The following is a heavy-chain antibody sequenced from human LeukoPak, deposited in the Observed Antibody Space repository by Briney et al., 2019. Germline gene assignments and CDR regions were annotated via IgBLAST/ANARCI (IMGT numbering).Heavy chain of an antibody. CDR2: INHSGST. Sequence: SETLSLTCAVYGGSFSGHYWSWIRQPPGKGLEWIGEINHSGSTNYNPSLKSRVTISVDTSKNQFSLKLSSVTAADTAVYYCARGIVLRGPIDYWGQGTLVTVSS. D-gene: IGHD3-10*01. V-gene: IGHV4-34*01. J-gene: IGHJ4*02. CDR1: GGSFSGHY. CDR3: ARGIVLRGPIDY.